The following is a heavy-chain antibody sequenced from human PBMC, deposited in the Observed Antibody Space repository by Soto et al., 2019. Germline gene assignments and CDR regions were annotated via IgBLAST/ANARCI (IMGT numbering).Heavy chain of an antibody. CDR3: ARERVTLVRGPQNWFDP. D-gene: IGHD3-10*01. CDR1: GYRFASYA. V-gene: IGHV1-18*01. CDR2: ISAYNGNT. Sequence: QVHLVQSGGEVKKTGASVTVSCKASGYRFASYAIGWVRQAPGQGLEWVGWISAYNGNTRYAQKLKGRVTMTTDTTTSTAYMELRSLKSDDTAVYYCARERVTLVRGPQNWFDPWGQGTLVTVSS. J-gene: IGHJ5*02.